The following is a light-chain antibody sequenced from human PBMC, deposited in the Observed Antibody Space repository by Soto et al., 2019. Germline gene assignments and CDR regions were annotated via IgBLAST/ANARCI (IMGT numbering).Light chain of an antibody. V-gene: IGLV2-11*01. CDR2: DVS. J-gene: IGLJ2*01. Sequence: QSALTQPRSVSGSPGQSVTISCTGTSSDVGGYNYVSWYQQHPGKAPKLMIYDVSKRPSGVPDRFSGSKSGNTASLTTSALQAEDEAHYYCCSYAGSYTGIFGPGTKVTVL. CDR1: SSDVGGYNY. CDR3: CSYAGSYTGI.